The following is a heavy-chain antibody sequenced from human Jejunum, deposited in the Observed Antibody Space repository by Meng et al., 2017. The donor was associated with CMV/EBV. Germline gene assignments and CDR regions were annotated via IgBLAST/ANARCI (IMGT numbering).Heavy chain of an antibody. Sequence: SFSDYALHWVRQAPGKGLEWVSVLQSDGSNENYTDSVKGRFTISRDNPKNTLYLQMNSLRPEDTAIYYCARDRGSGSRWYWHFDLWGRGTLVTVSS. J-gene: IGHJ2*01. CDR1: SFSDYA. CDR3: ARDRGSGSRWYWHFDL. CDR2: LQSDGSNE. V-gene: IGHV3-30*04. D-gene: IGHD6-13*01.